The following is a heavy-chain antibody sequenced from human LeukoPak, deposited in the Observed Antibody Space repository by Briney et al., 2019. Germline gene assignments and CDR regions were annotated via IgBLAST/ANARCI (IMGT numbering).Heavy chain of an antibody. J-gene: IGHJ5*02. CDR1: GFTFSSYW. D-gene: IGHD4-17*01. V-gene: IGHV3-7*01. Sequence: GGSLRLSCAASGFTFSSYWMSWVRQAPGKGLEWVANIKQDGSEKYYVDSVKGRFTISRDNAKSSLYLQMNSLRAEDTAVYYCARDTVTPRDCNWFDPWGQGTLVTVSS. CDR3: ARDTVTPRDCNWFDP. CDR2: IKQDGSEK.